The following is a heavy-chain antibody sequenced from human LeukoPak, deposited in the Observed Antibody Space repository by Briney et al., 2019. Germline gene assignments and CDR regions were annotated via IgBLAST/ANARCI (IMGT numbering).Heavy chain of an antibody. J-gene: IGHJ4*02. CDR1: GGSFSGFY. Sequence: SGTLSLTCAVYGGSFSGFYWSWICQPPGKGLEWIGEINHSGSTNYNPSLKRRVTISVDTSKNQFSLKLSSVTAADTAVYYCARGSRVGLYYDSSGYYPDDYWGQGTLVTVSS. D-gene: IGHD3-22*01. CDR2: INHSGST. V-gene: IGHV4-34*01. CDR3: ARGSRVGLYYDSSGYYPDDY.